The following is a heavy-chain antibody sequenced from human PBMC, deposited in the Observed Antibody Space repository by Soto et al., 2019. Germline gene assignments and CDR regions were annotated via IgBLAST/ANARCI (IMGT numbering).Heavy chain of an antibody. D-gene: IGHD5-18*01. V-gene: IGHV1-18*01. J-gene: IGHJ3*02. CDR2: ISAYNGNT. CDR3: ARLPWIQLWLGAFDI. CDR1: GYTFTSYG. Sequence: ASVKVSCKASGYTFTSYGISWVRQAPGQGLEWMGWISAYNGNTNYAQKLQGRVTMTTDTSTSTAYMELRSLRSDDTAVYYCARLPWIQLWLGAFDIWGQGTMVTVSS.